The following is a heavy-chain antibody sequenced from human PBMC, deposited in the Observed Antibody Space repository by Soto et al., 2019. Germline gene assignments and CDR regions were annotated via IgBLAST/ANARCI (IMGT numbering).Heavy chain of an antibody. Sequence: QVQLVQSGTEVKKAGSAVKVSCKTSGYTFTTYGISWIRQAPGQGLEWIAWISVYNGDTNYAQNVQCRVTMTTDTLTTTAYLELRSLTSDYTAVYYCARVYCGSDCFSGGDFDYWGQGTLVTVS. J-gene: IGHJ4*02. CDR1: GYTFTTYG. V-gene: IGHV1-18*01. CDR3: ARVYCGSDCFSGGDFDY. D-gene: IGHD2-21*01. CDR2: ISVYNGDT.